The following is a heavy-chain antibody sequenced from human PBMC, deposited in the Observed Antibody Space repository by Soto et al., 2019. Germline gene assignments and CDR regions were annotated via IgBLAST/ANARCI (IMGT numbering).Heavy chain of an antibody. CDR2: ITGRGDST. CDR3: AKDLYVQPPSGWFDP. V-gene: IGHV3-23*01. CDR1: GFPFSDHA. Sequence: LRLSCAASGFPFSDHAMHWVRQAPGKGLEWVSAITGRGDSTYYADSVKGRFTISRDNSKSTLYLQMMSLRAEDTAVYYCAKDLYVQPPSGWFDPWGQGTVVTVSS. D-gene: IGHD1-26*01. J-gene: IGHJ5*02.